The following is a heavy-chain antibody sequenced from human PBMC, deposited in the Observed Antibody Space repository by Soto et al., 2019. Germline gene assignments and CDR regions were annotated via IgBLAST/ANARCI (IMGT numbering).Heavy chain of an antibody. CDR3: ARERFSGSYRWSYYYGMDV. CDR2: IIPIFGTA. J-gene: IGHJ6*02. Sequence: SVKVSCKASGGTFSSYAISWVRQAPGQGLEWMGGIIPIFGTANYAQKFQGRVTITADESTSTAYMGLSSLRSEDTAVYYCARERFSGSYRWSYYYGMDVWGQGTTVTVSS. CDR1: GGTFSSYA. V-gene: IGHV1-69*13. D-gene: IGHD1-26*01.